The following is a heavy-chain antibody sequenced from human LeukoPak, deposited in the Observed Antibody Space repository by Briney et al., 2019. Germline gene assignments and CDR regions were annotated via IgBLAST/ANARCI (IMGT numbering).Heavy chain of an antibody. CDR2: IWNGGNSK. J-gene: IGHJ5*02. CDR3: AKEPPYPAQRIAVAGTEVVS. CDR1: GFTFSSYA. V-gene: IGHV3-33*06. D-gene: IGHD6-19*01. Sequence: PGGSLRLSCAASGFTFSSYAMVWVRQAPGKGLEWVAVIWNGGNSKYYADSVKGRFTISRDNSKNTLYLQMNSLRAEDTAVYYCAKEPPYPAQRIAVAGTEVVSWGQGTLVTVSS.